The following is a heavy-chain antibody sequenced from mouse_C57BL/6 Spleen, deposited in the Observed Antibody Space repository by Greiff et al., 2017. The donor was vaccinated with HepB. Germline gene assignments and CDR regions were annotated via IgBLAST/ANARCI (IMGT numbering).Heavy chain of an antibody. CDR1: GYTFTSYW. D-gene: IGHD3-2*02. Sequence: QVQLQQPGAELVRPGTSVKLSCKASGYTFTSYWMHWVKQRPGQGLEWIGVIDPSDSYTNYNQKFKGKATLTVDTSSSTAYMQLSSLTSEDSAVYYCARGRSGPWFAYWGQGTLVTVSA. J-gene: IGHJ3*01. CDR2: IDPSDSYT. CDR3: ARGRSGPWFAY. V-gene: IGHV1-59*01.